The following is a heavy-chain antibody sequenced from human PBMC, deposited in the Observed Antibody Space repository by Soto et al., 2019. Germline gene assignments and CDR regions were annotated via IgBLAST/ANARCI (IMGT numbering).Heavy chain of an antibody. J-gene: IGHJ4*02. Sequence: PSETLSLPYTVSEGSITNYQCSCIRKPQGKGLEWIGGYSGFTDYNPSLESRATISVDHSKNQFSLTLRSVTAADTAVYYCASDFGDHSFFLAYWGQGALVPVSS. CDR1: EGSITNYQ. CDR2: YSGFT. CDR3: ASDFGDHSFFLAY. D-gene: IGHD2-21*01. V-gene: IGHV4-59*01.